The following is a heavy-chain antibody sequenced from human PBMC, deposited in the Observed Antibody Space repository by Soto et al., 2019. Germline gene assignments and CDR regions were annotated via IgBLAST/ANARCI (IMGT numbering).Heavy chain of an antibody. J-gene: IGHJ3*02. D-gene: IGHD2-2*01. CDR2: ISAYNGNT. V-gene: IGHV1-18*01. CDR1: GYTFTSYG. CDR3: AREIVVVPAAPDAFDI. Sequence: ASVKASCKASGYTFTSYGISWVRQAPGQGLEWMGWISAYNGNTNYAQKLQGRVTMTTDTSTSTAYMELRSLRSDDTAVHYCAREIVVVPAAPDAFDIWGQGTMVPVSS.